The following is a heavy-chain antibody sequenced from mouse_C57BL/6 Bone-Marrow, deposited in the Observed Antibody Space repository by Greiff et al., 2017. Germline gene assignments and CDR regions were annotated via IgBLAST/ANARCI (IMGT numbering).Heavy chain of an antibody. V-gene: IGHV1-7*01. Sequence: QVQLQQSGAELVKPGASVKLSCKASGYTFTSYWMHWVKQRPGQGLEWIGYINPSSGYTKYNQKFKDKATLTADKSSSTAYMQLSSLTYEDTAVYYCAREVILLQAWFAYWGQGKLVTVSA. J-gene: IGHJ3*01. D-gene: IGHD1-1*01. CDR3: AREVILLQAWFAY. CDR1: GYTFTSYW. CDR2: INPSSGYT.